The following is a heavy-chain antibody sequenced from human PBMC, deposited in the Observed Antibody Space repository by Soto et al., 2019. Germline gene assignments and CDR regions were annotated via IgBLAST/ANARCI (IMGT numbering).Heavy chain of an antibody. CDR1: GGSISSYY. Sequence: SETLSLTCTVSGGSISSYYWSWIRQPPGKGLEWIGYIYYSGSTNYNPSLKSRVTISVDTSKNQFSLKLSSVTAADTAVYYCARDGYNSDDIDYWGQVTLLTVSS. CDR3: ARDGYNSDDIDY. D-gene: IGHD5-12*01. V-gene: IGHV4-59*01. J-gene: IGHJ4*02. CDR2: IYYSGST.